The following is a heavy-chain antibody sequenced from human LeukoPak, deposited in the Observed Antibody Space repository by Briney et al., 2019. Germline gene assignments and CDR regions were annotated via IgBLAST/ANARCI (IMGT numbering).Heavy chain of an antibody. CDR3: ARDFGPHYGDYGVSDGYYYYGMDV. CDR1: GFTFSSYG. D-gene: IGHD4-17*01. CDR2: IWYDGSNK. V-gene: IGHV3-33*01. Sequence: GGSLRLSCAASGFTFSSYGTHWVRQAPGKGLEWVAVIWYDGSNKYYADSVKGRFTISRDNSKNTLYLQMNSLRAEDTAVYYCARDFGPHYGDYGVSDGYYYYGMDVWGQGTTVTVSS. J-gene: IGHJ6*02.